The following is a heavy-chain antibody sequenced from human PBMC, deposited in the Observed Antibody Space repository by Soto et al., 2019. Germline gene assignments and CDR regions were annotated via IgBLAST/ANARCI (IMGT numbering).Heavy chain of an antibody. J-gene: IGHJ4*02. CDR1: GDSVSSDSYY. V-gene: IGHV4-61*01. Sequence: PSETLSLTCTVSGDSVSSDSYYWTWIRQPPGKGLEWIGYIYSSGRTKYNPSLKSRVTISLDMSSNQFSLELTSVTAADTAVYYCARDIRGYSRAFAYSGQGTLVPVSS. D-gene: IGHD6-25*01. CDR2: IYSSGRT. CDR3: ARDIRGYSRAFAY.